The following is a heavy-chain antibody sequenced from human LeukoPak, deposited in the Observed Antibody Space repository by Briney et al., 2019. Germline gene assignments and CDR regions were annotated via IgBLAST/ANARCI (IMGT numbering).Heavy chain of an antibody. J-gene: IGHJ4*02. CDR3: SRDPRNNDY. Sequence: GGSRRLSCAASGFTFSGSAMHWVRQASGKGLEWVGRIRSKANIYATAYAASVKGRFTISRDDSKNTTYLQMNSLKTEDTAVYYCSRDPRNNDYWGQGTLVTVSS. CDR2: IRSKANIYAT. V-gene: IGHV3-73*01. CDR1: GFTFSGSA.